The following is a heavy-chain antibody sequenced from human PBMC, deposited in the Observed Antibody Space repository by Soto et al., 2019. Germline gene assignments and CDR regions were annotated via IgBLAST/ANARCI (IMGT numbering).Heavy chain of an antibody. D-gene: IGHD2-8*02. Sequence: WSPKLCRASSGLTFSNAGMGGVRKAKGKGLEWGGRIKSKTDGGTTDYAAPVKGRFTISRDDSKNTLYLQMNSLKTEDTAVNYCTTDRTNYRALLRAQTPDTGYWGQPTLVSVS. V-gene: IGHV3-15*01. CDR1: GLTFSNAG. CDR2: IKSKTDGGTT. J-gene: IGHJ4*02. CDR3: TTDRTNYRALLRAQTPDTGY.